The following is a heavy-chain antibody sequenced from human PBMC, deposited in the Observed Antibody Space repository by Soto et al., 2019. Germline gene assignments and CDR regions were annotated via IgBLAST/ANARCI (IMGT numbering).Heavy chain of an antibody. V-gene: IGHV4-39*01. CDR1: GGSISSSSYY. CDR2: IYYSGST. D-gene: IGHD2-15*01. J-gene: IGHJ4*02. Sequence: PSETLSLTCTVSGGSISSSSYYWGWIRQPPGKGLEWIGSIYYSGSTYYNPSLKSRVTISVDTSKNQFSLKLSSVTAADTAVYYCARLYCSGGSCYPDYWGQGTLVTVSS. CDR3: ARLYCSGGSCYPDY.